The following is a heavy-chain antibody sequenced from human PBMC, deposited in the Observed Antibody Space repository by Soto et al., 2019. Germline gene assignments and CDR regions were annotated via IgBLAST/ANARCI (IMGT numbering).Heavy chain of an antibody. CDR3: AKDIGAAAGNFDY. V-gene: IGHV3-9*01. Sequence: DVQLVESGGGLVQPGRSLRLSCAASGFTFDDYAMHWVRQAPGKGLEWVSGISWNSGSIGYADSVKGRFTISRDNAKNSLYLQMNSLRAEDTALYYCAKDIGAAAGNFDYWGQGTLVTVSS. CDR2: ISWNSGSI. CDR1: GFTFDDYA. D-gene: IGHD6-13*01. J-gene: IGHJ4*02.